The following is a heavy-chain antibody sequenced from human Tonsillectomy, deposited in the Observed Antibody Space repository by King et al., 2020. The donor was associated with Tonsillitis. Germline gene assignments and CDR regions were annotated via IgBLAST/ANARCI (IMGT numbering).Heavy chain of an antibody. CDR3: ARGDTMVRETVFDL. D-gene: IGHD3-10*01. J-gene: IGHJ2*01. CDR1: GYSISSGYY. V-gene: IGHV4-38-2*01. CDR2: IYHSGST. Sequence: QLQESGPGLVKPSETLSLTCAVSGYSISSGYYWGWIRQPPGKGLEWIGSIYHSGSTYYNPSLKSRVTISVDTSKNQFSLKLSSVTAADTAVYYCARGDTMVRETVFDLWGRGTLVTVSS.